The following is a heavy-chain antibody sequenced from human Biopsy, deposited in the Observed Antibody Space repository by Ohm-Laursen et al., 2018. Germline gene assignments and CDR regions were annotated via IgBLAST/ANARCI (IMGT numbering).Heavy chain of an antibody. J-gene: IGHJ5*01. CDR3: VKQWGGYNFDS. V-gene: IGHV1-69*17. CDR2: IIAVSGLV. Sequence: SSVKVSCKASGGTFSNYAISWVRQAPGEGLEWMGGIIAVSGLVNYAPKFQGRVSITADKSTTTAYMELSNLKSEDTAVYYCVKQWGGYNFDSWGQGTLVTVSS. CDR1: GGTFSNYA. D-gene: IGHD1-14*01.